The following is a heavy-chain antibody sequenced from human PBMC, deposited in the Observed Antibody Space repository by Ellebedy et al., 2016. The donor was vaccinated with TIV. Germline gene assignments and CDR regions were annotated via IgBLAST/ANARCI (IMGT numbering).Heavy chain of an antibody. CDR3: ARDLRGSGDY. Sequence: GESLKISCVASGFSFTDAWMSWVRQAPGKGLEWLSYVSGSGGTIYYADSVKGRFTISRDNAKKSLHLQMNSLRAEDTAVYYCARDLRGSGDYWGQGTLVTVSS. D-gene: IGHD3-10*01. V-gene: IGHV3-11*04. CDR2: VSGSGGTI. J-gene: IGHJ4*02. CDR1: GFSFTDAW.